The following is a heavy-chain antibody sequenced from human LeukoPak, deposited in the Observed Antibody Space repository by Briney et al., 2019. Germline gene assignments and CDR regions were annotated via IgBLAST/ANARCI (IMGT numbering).Heavy chain of an antibody. D-gene: IGHD1/OR15-1a*01. CDR2: INGADTTT. CDR1: GFTFRNYA. V-gene: IGHV3-23*01. CDR3: VRNQWVEQYWYFDL. J-gene: IGHJ2*01. Sequence: GGSLRLSCAASGFTFRNYAMSWVRQAPGKGLEWVSGINGADTTTLYADSVKGRFTISRDNSKNALSLQVNSLRAEDTAVYYCVRNQWVEQYWYFDLWGRGTLVTVSS.